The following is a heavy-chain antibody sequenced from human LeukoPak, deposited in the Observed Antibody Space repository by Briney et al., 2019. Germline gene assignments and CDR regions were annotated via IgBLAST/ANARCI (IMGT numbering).Heavy chain of an antibody. CDR1: GGSISSYY. Sequence: PSETLSLTCAVSGGSISSYYWSWIRQPPGKGLEWIGYIYYSGSTNYNPSLKSRVTISVDTSKNQFSLKLGSVTAADTAVYYCARDRGSSWYGDWFDPWGQGTLVTVSS. V-gene: IGHV4-59*01. CDR3: ARDRGSSWYGDWFDP. D-gene: IGHD6-13*01. CDR2: IYYSGST. J-gene: IGHJ5*02.